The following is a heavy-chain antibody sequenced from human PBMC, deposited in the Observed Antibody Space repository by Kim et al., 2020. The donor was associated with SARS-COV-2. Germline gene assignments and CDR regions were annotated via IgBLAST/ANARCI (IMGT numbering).Heavy chain of an antibody. CDR3: TRDDEMLVTAYGIDV. V-gene: IGHV3-49*02. J-gene: IGHJ6*02. D-gene: IGHD2-8*01. Sequence: ASVKGRFTISRDDSKSIAYLQMNRLKTEDTAVYYCTRDDEMLVTAYGIDVWGQGTTVTVSS.